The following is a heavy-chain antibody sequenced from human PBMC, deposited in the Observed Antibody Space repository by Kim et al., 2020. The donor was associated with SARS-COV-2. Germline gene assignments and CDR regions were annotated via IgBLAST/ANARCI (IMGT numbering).Heavy chain of an antibody. J-gene: IGHJ6*02. V-gene: IGHV1-18*01. CDR3: ASGYSNGWGLGYYYFGMDV. CDR1: GHIFTTYG. D-gene: IGHD5-12*01. Sequence: ASVKVSCKASGHIFTTYGISWVRQAPGQGLEWMGWISVYNGNTNYGQNFQGRVTMTTDTSTSIAYMELRSLRFDDTAVYYCASGYSNGWGLGYYYFGMDVWGQGTTVTVSS. CDR2: ISVYNGNT.